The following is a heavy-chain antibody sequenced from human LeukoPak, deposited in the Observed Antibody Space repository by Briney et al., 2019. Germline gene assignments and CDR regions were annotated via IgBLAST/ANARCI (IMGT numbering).Heavy chain of an antibody. V-gene: IGHV3-30*02. D-gene: IGHD3-10*01. Sequence: GGSLRLSCAASGFTFSSYWMHWVRQAPGKGLEWVAFIRYDGSNKYYADSVKGRFTISRDNSKNTLYLQMNSLRAEDTAVYYCAKDTYYYGSGSPEYWGQGTLVTVSS. CDR2: IRYDGSNK. CDR3: AKDTYYYGSGSPEY. CDR1: GFTFSSYW. J-gene: IGHJ4*02.